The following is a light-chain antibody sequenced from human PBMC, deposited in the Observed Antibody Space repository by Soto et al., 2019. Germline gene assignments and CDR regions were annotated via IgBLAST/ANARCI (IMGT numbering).Light chain of an antibody. CDR3: TSSTSSSTLLYV. V-gene: IGLV2-14*01. Sequence: QSALTQPASVSGSPGQSITISCTGTSSDVGGYNYVSWYQQHPGKAPKLMIYDVSNRPSGVSNRFSGSKSGNTASLTISGLQAEDDAYYYCTSSTSSSTLLYVFGTGTKVTVL. CDR2: DVS. CDR1: SSDVGGYNY. J-gene: IGLJ1*01.